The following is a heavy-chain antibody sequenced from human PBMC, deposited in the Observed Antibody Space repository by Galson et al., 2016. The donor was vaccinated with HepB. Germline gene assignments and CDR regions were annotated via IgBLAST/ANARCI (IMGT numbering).Heavy chain of an antibody. D-gene: IGHD6-13*01. CDR1: GFTFSSYW. J-gene: IGHJ5*02. V-gene: IGHV3-7*03. CDR2: IRHDGSEK. CDR3: ARSGLAAAFDP. Sequence: SLRLSCAASGFTFSSYWMSWVRQAPGRGLEWVANIRHDGSEKYYVDSVKGRFTISRDNAKNSLFLQMSSLRAEDTAVYYCARSGLAAAFDPWGQGTLVTVSS.